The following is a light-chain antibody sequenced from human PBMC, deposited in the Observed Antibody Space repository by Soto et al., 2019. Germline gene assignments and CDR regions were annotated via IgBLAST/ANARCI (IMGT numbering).Light chain of an antibody. CDR3: SSYAGSNNL. Sequence: QSALTQPPSASGSPGQSVTISCTGTSSDVGGYNYVSWYQQHPGKAPKLVIYEVSNRPSGVPDRFSGSKSGNTASLTVSGLQAEDGADYYCSSYAGSNNLFGGGTKLTVL. V-gene: IGLV2-8*01. CDR1: SSDVGGYNY. J-gene: IGLJ2*01. CDR2: EVS.